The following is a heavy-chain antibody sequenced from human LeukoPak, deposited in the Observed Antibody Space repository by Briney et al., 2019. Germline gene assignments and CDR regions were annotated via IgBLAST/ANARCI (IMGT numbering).Heavy chain of an antibody. CDR3: ARDLEQQLVGIYYFDY. V-gene: IGHV3-23*01. D-gene: IGHD6-13*01. J-gene: IGHJ4*02. CDR2: ISGSGGST. CDR1: GFTFSSYA. Sequence: GGSLRLSCAASGFTFSSYAMSWVRQAPGKGLEWVSAISGSGGSTYYADSVKGRFTISRDNSKNTLYLQMNSLRAEDTAVYYCARDLEQQLVGIYYFDYWGQGTLSPSPQ.